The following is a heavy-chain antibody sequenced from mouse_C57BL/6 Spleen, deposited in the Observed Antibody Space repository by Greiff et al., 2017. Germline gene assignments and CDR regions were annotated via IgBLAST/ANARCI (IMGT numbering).Heavy chain of an antibody. D-gene: IGHD1-1*01. J-gene: IGHJ1*03. CDR2: ISYDGSN. CDR3: ARDPPLYGSSPCWYFDV. V-gene: IGHV3-6*01. Sequence: EVQLQQSGPGLVKPSQSLSLTCSVTGYSITSGYYWNWIRQFPGNKLEWMGYISYDGSNNYNPSLKNRISITRDTSKNQFFLKLNSVTTDDTATYYCARDPPLYGSSPCWYFDVWGTGTTVTGSS. CDR1: GYSITSGYY.